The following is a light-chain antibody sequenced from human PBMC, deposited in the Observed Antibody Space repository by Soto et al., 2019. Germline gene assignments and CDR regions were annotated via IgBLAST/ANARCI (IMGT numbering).Light chain of an antibody. CDR1: QSINNW. Sequence: DIRMTQSPSTLSASVGDRVTITCRASQSINNWLAWYQQKPGKAPKLLIYRASSLENGVPSRFSGRGSGTEFTFTITSLQPDDFATYYCQQYSSGSTFGQGTKVEIK. V-gene: IGKV1-5*03. CDR2: RAS. J-gene: IGKJ1*01. CDR3: QQYSSGST.